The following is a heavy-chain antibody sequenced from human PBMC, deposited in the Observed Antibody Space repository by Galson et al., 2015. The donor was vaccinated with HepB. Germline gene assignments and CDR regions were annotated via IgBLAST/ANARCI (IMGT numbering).Heavy chain of an antibody. CDR1: GGSISSGGYS. V-gene: IGHV4-30-2*01. CDR2: IYHSGST. J-gene: IGHJ4*02. D-gene: IGHD6-13*01. Sequence: LSLTCAVSGGSISSGGYSWSWIRQPPGKGLEWIGYIYHSGSTYYNPSLKSRVTISVDRSKNQFSLKLSSVTAADTAVYDCASLYSSSWYYFDYWGQGTLVTVSS. CDR3: ASLYSSSWYYFDY.